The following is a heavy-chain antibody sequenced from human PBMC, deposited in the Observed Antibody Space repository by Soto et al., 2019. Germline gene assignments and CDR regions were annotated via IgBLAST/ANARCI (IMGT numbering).Heavy chain of an antibody. V-gene: IGHV4-59*01. CDR2: IYYSGST. Sequence: QVQLQESGPGLVKPSETLSLTCTVSGGSISSYYWSWIRQPPGKGLEWIGYIYYSGSTNYNPSLKRRVTLSVDTSKNQFSLKLSSGTAADTAVYYCASMPYNYVAGRYYFDYWGQGTLVTVSS. D-gene: IGHD1-1*01. CDR3: ASMPYNYVAGRYYFDY. CDR1: GGSISSYY. J-gene: IGHJ4*02.